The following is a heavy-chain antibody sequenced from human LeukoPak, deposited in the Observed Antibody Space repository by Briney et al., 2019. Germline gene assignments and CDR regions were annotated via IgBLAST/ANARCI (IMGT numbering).Heavy chain of an antibody. CDR3: ARAVRFLEWLDV. CDR2: IYYSGST. V-gene: IGHV4-59*01. CDR1: GGSISSYY. D-gene: IGHD3-3*01. J-gene: IGHJ6*02. Sequence: SETLSLTCTVSGGSISSYYWSWIRQPPGKGLEWIGYIYYSGSTNYNPSLKGRVTISVDTSKNQFSLKLSSVTAADTAVYYCARAVRFLEWLDVWGQGTTVTVSS.